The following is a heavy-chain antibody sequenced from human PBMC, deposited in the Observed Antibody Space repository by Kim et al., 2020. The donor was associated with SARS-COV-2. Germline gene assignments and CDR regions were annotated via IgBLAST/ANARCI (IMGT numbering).Heavy chain of an antibody. CDR1: GGSFSGYY. V-gene: IGHV4-34*01. J-gene: IGHJ5*02. Sequence: SETLSLTCAVYGGSFSGYYWSWIRQPPGKGLEWIGEINHSGSTNYNPSLKSRVTISVDTSKNQFSLKLSSVTAVDTAVYYCAKKGLYRSGRHWFDPWGQGTLVTVSS. D-gene: IGHD2-8*02. CDR2: INHSGST. CDR3: AKKGLYRSGRHWFDP.